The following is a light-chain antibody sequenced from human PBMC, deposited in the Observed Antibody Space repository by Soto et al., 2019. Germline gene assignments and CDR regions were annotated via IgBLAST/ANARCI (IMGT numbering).Light chain of an antibody. CDR1: SSNIGSNY. J-gene: IGLJ1*01. V-gene: IGLV1-47*02. CDR3: GAWDDRLNSFL. CDR2: GNY. Sequence: QSVLTQPPSASGTPGQMVTISCSGSSSNIGSNYVYWYQQFPGTAPRLLIYGNYQRPSGVPDRFSGSKSGTSASLAISGLRSEDEADYSCGAWDDRLNSFLFAAGTKVTVL.